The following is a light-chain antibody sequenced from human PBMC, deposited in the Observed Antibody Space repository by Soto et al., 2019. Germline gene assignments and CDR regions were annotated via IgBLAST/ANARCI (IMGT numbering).Light chain of an antibody. CDR1: QSVSSN. CDR3: HQRQYWPPIT. CDR2: GAS. V-gene: IGKV3D-15*01. J-gene: IGKJ5*01. Sequence: EIVMTQSPATLSVSPVERAALSCRASQSVSSNLAWYQQKPGQAPRLLIYGASNRATGIPARFSGSGSGTDFTLTISSLEPEDFAVYYCHQRQYWPPITFGQGTRLEI.